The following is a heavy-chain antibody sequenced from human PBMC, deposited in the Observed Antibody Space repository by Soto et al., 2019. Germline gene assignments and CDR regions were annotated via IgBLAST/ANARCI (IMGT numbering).Heavy chain of an antibody. V-gene: IGHV3-21*01. CDR3: ARGLDYGGNPGFDY. CDR2: ISSSSSYI. CDR1: GFTFSSYS. Sequence: PGGSLRLSCAASGFTFSSYSMNWVRQAPGKGLEWVSSISSSSSYIYYADSVNGRFTISRDNAKNSLYLQMNSLRAEDTAVYYCARGLDYGGNPGFDYWGQGTLVTVSS. D-gene: IGHD4-17*01. J-gene: IGHJ4*02.